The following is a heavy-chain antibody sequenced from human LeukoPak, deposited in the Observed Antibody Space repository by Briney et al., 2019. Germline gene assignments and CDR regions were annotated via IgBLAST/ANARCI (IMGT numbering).Heavy chain of an antibody. J-gene: IGHJ4*02. CDR2: MNPNSANT. V-gene: IGHV1-8*03. D-gene: IGHD6-19*01. CDR3: ARRSDWASFDY. Sequence: VRQATXXXLXXMGWMNPNSANTGYAQKFQGRVTITRNTSISTAYMELSSLRSEDTAVYYCARRSDWASFDYWGQGTLVTVSS.